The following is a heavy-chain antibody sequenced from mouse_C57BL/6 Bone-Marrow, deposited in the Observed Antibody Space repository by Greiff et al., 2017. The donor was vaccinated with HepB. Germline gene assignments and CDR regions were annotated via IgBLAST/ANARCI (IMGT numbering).Heavy chain of an antibody. CDR1: GYTFTSYW. Sequence: QVQLQQSGAELAKPGASVKLSCKASGYTFTSYWMHWVKQRPGQGLEWIGYINPSSGYTKYNQKFKDKATLTADKSSSTAYMQLSSLTYEDSAVYYCAQSTMITPVRMDYWGQGTSVTVSS. V-gene: IGHV1-7*01. CDR2: INPSSGYT. J-gene: IGHJ4*01. D-gene: IGHD2-4*01. CDR3: AQSTMITPVRMDY.